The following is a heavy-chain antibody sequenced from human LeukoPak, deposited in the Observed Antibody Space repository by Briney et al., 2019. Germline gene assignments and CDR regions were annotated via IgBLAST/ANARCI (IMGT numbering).Heavy chain of an antibody. V-gene: IGHV4-59*01. J-gene: IGHJ4*02. CDR3: ASPGGDSSGWAFDY. D-gene: IGHD6-19*01. CDR2: IYYSGST. Sequence: SETLSLTCTVSGGSISSNYWSWFRKPPGKGLEWIGYIYYSGSTNYNPSLKSRVTISVDTSKNQFSLKLSSVTAADTAVYYCASPGGDSSGWAFDYWGQGTLVTVSS. CDR1: GGSISSNY.